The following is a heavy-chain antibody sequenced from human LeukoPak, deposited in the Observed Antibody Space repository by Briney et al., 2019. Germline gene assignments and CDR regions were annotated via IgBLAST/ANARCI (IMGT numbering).Heavy chain of an antibody. D-gene: IGHD6-13*01. CDR3: AKRQQQRSFFDF. Sequence: GGALRLSCAASLFSFSSYAMSGVRQAPGKGLEWVSAISGSGGSTYYADAVKSRYTISRDNSKNTLYLQVNSLRAKDTAVYCCAKRQQQRSFFDFWGQGTLVTVSS. V-gene: IGHV3-23*01. CDR1: LFSFSSYA. CDR2: ISGSGGST. J-gene: IGHJ4*02.